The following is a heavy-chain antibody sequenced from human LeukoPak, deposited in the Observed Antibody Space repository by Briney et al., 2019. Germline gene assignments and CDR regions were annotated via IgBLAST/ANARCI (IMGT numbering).Heavy chain of an antibody. J-gene: IGHJ4*02. V-gene: IGHV3-23*01. CDR3: AKSPGELLWFGELVY. CDR1: GFTFSSYA. CDR2: ISDSGGST. Sequence: GGSLRLSCAASGFTFSSYAMSWVRQAPGKGLEWVSAISDSGGSTYYADSVKGRFTISRDNSKNTLYLQMNSLRAEDTAVYYCAKSPGELLWFGELVYWGQGTLVTVSS. D-gene: IGHD3-10*01.